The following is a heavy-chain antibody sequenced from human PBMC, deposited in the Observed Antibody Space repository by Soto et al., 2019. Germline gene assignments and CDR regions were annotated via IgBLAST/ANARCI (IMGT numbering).Heavy chain of an antibody. Sequence: QVQLVQSGADVKKHGASVKVSCQASGYAFSNNDISWVRQGTGQGLEWMGWMNPNRGNGGYAQKLQGRVTITRDTSTSTAYMELSSLTSDDTAIYYCARMATSGTLNWFDPWGQGTLVTVSS. CDR3: ARMATSGTLNWFDP. J-gene: IGHJ5*02. CDR2: MNPNRGNG. V-gene: IGHV1-8*01. CDR1: GYAFSNND.